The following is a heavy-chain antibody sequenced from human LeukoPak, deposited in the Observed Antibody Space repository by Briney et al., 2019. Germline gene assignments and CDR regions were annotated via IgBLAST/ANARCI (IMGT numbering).Heavy chain of an antibody. Sequence: SDTLSLTCAVSGYAMSSSSWWGWIRQPPGKELEWIGYIYHSGSTYYNPSLKSRVTISVDTSKNQFSLKLSSVSAADTAVYYCARDRGLRYFDWLLYSRYFDYWGQGTLVTVSS. V-gene: IGHV4-28*03. J-gene: IGHJ4*02. CDR1: GYAMSSSSW. CDR2: IYHSGST. CDR3: ARDRGLRYFDWLLYSRYFDY. D-gene: IGHD3-9*01.